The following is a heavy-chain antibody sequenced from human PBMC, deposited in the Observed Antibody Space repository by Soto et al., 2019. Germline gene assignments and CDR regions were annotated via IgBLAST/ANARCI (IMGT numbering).Heavy chain of an antibody. V-gene: IGHV3-33*01. J-gene: IGHJ5*02. D-gene: IGHD3-10*01. CDR2: IWYDGSNK. CDR1: GFTFSSYG. Sequence: QVQLVESGGGVVQPGRSLRLSCAASGFTFSSYGMHWVHQAPGKGLEWVAVIWYDGSNKYYADSVKGRFTISRDNSKNTLYLQMNSLRAEDTAVYYCARDQDYYGSGSYGDNWFDPWGQGTLVTVSS. CDR3: ARDQDYYGSGSYGDNWFDP.